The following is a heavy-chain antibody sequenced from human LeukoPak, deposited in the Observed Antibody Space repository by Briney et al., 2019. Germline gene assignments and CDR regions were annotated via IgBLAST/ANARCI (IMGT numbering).Heavy chain of an antibody. J-gene: IGHJ4*02. Sequence: GGSLRLSCAASGFTFSSYAMHWVRQAPGKGLEWVSLISWEGDTTYYADSVRGRFTISRDNSKNSLYLQMNSLTADDTAFYYCTRDTDYGSATNYFDHWGQGTLVCVSS. CDR3: TRDTDYGSATNYFDH. CDR2: ISWEGDTT. V-gene: IGHV3-43*02. D-gene: IGHD3-10*01. CDR1: GFTFSSYA.